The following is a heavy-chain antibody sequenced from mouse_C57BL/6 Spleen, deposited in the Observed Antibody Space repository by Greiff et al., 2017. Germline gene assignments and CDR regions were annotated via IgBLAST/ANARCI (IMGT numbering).Heavy chain of an antibody. D-gene: IGHD2-5*01. CDR1: GYTFTSYW. CDR3: ARSGSNCAVEG. CDR2: IYPGSGST. Sequence: VQLQQPGAELVKPGASVKMSCKASGYTFTSYWIPWVKQRPGQGLEWIGEIYPGSGSTEYNEKFKSKATLTVDTASSTAYMQLSSLTSEDSAVYYCARSGSNCAVEGWGEGTTVTVSS. J-gene: IGHJ1*01. V-gene: IGHV1-55*01.